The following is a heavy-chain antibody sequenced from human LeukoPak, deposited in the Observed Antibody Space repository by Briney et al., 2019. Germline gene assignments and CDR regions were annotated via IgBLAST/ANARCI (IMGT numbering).Heavy chain of an antibody. CDR1: GGFTSNYY. CDR3: AGELWTNRYQYYGMDV. J-gene: IGHJ6*02. CDR2: IYISGST. V-gene: IGHV4-4*07. Sequence: SETLSLTCTVSGGFTSNYYWNWIRQPAGKGLEWIGHIYISGSTKYNPSLESRVTMSVDTSKNQLSLNLESVTAADTAVYYCAGELWTNRYQYYGMDVWGQGTTVTVSS. D-gene: IGHD5-18*01.